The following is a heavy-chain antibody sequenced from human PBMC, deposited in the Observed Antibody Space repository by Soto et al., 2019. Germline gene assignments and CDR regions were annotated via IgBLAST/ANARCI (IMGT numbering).Heavy chain of an antibody. Sequence: SQTLSLTCAISGDSVSSNSAAWNWIRQSPSRGLEWLGRTYYRSKWYNDYAVSVKSRITINPDTSKNQFSLQLNSVTPEDTAVYYCARSPYDFWSGYYPLYFDYWGQGTLVTVSS. CDR1: GDSVSSNSAA. CDR3: ARSPYDFWSGYYPLYFDY. CDR2: TYYRSKWYN. D-gene: IGHD3-3*01. V-gene: IGHV6-1*01. J-gene: IGHJ4*02.